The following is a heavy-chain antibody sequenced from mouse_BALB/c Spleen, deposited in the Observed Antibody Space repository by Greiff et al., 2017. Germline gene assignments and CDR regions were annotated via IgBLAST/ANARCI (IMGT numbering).Heavy chain of an antibody. CDR1: GFSLSRYS. D-gene: IGHD2-14*01. V-gene: IGHV2-6-4*01. Sequence: VMLVESGPGLVAPSQSLSITCTVSGFSLSRYSVHWVRQPPGKGLEWLGMIWGGGSTDYNSALKSRLSISKDNSKSQVFLKMNSLQTDDTAMYYCAADYRYDDAMDDWGQGTSVTVSS. CDR2: IWGGGST. J-gene: IGHJ4*01. CDR3: AADYRYDDAMDD.